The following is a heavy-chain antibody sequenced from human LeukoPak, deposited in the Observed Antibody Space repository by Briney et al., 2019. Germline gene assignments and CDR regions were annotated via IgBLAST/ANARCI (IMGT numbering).Heavy chain of an antibody. CDR3: TTDWGPGWLRLHYFDY. Sequence: GRSLRLSCAASGFTFSSYGMHWVRQAPGKGLEWVGRIKSKTDGGTTDYAAPVKGRFTISRDDSKNTLYLQMNSLKTEDTAVYYCTTDWGPGWLRLHYFDYWGQGTLVTVSS. D-gene: IGHD5-12*01. CDR2: IKSKTDGGTT. CDR1: GFTFSSYG. V-gene: IGHV3-15*01. J-gene: IGHJ4*02.